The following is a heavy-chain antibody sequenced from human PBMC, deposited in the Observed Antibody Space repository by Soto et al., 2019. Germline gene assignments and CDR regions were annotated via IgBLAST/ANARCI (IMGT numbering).Heavy chain of an antibody. CDR2: IYYSGSA. V-gene: IGHV4-59*01. J-gene: IGHJ2*01. CDR3: ARGGSSWSGAWYFDL. D-gene: IGHD6-13*01. Sequence: QVQLQESGPGLVKPSETLSLTCTVSGGSISHYYWSWIRQPPGKGLEWIGYIYYSGSANYNPSLKSRVIISVDPSKDQFSLRLGSVAAADTAVYFCARGGSSWSGAWYFDLWGRGTRVTVSS. CDR1: GGSISHYY.